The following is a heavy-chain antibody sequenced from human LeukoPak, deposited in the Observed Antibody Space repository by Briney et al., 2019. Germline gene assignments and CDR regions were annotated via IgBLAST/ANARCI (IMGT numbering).Heavy chain of an antibody. Sequence: SETLSLTCTVSGGSISSYYWSWIRQPPGKGLEWIGYIYYSGSTNYNPSRKSRVTISVDTSKNQFSLKLSSVTAADTAVYYCARRAIVGAFFDYWGQGTLVTVSS. V-gene: IGHV4-59*08. J-gene: IGHJ4*02. CDR2: IYYSGST. CDR1: GGSISSYY. D-gene: IGHD1-26*01. CDR3: ARRAIVGAFFDY.